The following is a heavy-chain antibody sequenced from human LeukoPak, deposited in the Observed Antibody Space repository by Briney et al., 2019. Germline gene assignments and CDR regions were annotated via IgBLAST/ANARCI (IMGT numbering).Heavy chain of an antibody. J-gene: IGHJ4*02. CDR1: GGSISSGDYY. CDR2: IYYSGST. CDR3: ARGPNYVRGSYRYFDY. D-gene: IGHD3-16*02. V-gene: IGHV4-30-4*01. Sequence: PSQTLSLTCTVSGGSISSGDYYWRWIRQPPGKGLEWIGYIYYSGSTSYNPSLKSRLTMSVDTSKSQYSLKLSSMSAADTGVYYCARGPNYVRGSYRYFDYWGQGTLVTVSS.